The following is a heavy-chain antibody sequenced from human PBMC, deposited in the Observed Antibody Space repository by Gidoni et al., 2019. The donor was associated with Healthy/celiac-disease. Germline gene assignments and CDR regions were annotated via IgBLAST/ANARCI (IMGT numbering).Heavy chain of an antibody. J-gene: IGHJ1*01. CDR3: AFDVVVTAIQAEDTNHFQH. Sequence: QVQLVQSGAEVKKPGASVKVSCKASGYTFTSYGISWVRQAPGQGLEWMGWISAYNGNTNYAQKLQGRVTMTTVTSTSTAYMELRSLRSDDTAVYYCAFDVVVTAIQAEDTNHFQHWGQGTLVTVSS. CDR1: GYTFTSYG. CDR2: ISAYNGNT. D-gene: IGHD2-21*02. V-gene: IGHV1-18*01.